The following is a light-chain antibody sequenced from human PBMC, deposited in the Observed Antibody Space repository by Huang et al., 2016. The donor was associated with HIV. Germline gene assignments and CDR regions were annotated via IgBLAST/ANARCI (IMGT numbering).Light chain of an antibody. V-gene: IGKV3-11*01. CDR1: QSVSSY. CDR3: QQRSNWLT. Sequence: EIVLTQSPATLSLSPGERATLSCRASQSVSSYLAWYQQKPGQAPRLLSYDASNRATGIPARFSGSGSGTDFTLTISSLEPEDFSVYYCQQRSNWLTFGGGTKVEIK. J-gene: IGKJ4*01. CDR2: DAS.